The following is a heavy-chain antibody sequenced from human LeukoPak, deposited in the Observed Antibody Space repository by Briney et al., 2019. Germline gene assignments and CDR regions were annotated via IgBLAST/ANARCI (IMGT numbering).Heavy chain of an antibody. J-gene: IGHJ6*02. V-gene: IGHV1-69*13. CDR2: IIPIFGTA. Sequence: SMKVSCTASGGTFSSYAISWVRQAPGQGLEWMGGIIPIFGTANYAQKFQGRVTITADESTSTAYMELSSLRSEDTAVYYCARSKIYYYYGMDVWGQGTTVTVSS. CDR3: ARSKIYYYYGMDV. CDR1: GGTFSSYA.